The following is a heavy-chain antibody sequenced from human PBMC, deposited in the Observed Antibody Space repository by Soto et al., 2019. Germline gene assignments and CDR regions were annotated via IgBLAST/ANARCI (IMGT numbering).Heavy chain of an antibody. Sequence: QVQLVQSGAEVKNPGASVKVSCQASNYLFGAFGISWVRQAPGQGLEWMGWITPYNGNTHYAEKFQVRVTKTADKSATTAYTEARRLTSDDTTVYFCARISARRNDFDVWGQGTVVTVSS. J-gene: IGHJ3*01. CDR2: ITPYNGNT. CDR3: ARISARRNDFDV. CDR1: NYLFGAFG. V-gene: IGHV1-18*01.